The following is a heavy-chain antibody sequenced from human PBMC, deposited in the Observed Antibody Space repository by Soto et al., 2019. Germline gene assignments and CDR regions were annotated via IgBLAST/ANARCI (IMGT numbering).Heavy chain of an antibody. V-gene: IGHV3-74*01. Sequence: EVELEESGGGLVQPGGSLRLSCAASGVTLSNFWVHWVRQVPGKGLMWVSRISSDGSSSSYADSVKGRVTISRDNSKKTVFLQMNSLGVEDSGVYYCTRGDTSKLLPHVDYWGQGTLVTVSS. CDR1: GVTLSNFW. J-gene: IGHJ4*02. CDR2: ISSDGSSS. CDR3: TRGDTSKLLPHVDY. D-gene: IGHD2-15*01.